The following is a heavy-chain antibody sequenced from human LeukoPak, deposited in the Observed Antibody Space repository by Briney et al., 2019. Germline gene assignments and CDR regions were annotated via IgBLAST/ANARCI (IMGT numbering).Heavy chain of an antibody. CDR1: GGSFSGYY. Sequence: PSETLSLTCAVYGGSFSGYYWSWIRQPPGKGLEWIGEINHSGSTNYNPSLKSRVTISVDTSKNQFSLKLSSVTAADTAVYYCARTPYDFWSGYYDLFDYWGQGTLVTVSS. CDR2: INHSGST. V-gene: IGHV4-34*01. J-gene: IGHJ4*02. CDR3: ARTPYDFWSGYYDLFDY. D-gene: IGHD3-3*01.